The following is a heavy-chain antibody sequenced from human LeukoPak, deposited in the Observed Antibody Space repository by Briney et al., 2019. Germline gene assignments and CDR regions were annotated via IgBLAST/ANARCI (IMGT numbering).Heavy chain of an antibody. CDR2: ISAYNGNT. Sequence: GASVNVCYKASGYIFTSYGTSWVRQAAGHGREWRGWISAYNGNTNYAQKLQGRMTMTTDTSTSKAYMELRSLRSDDTAVYYWARDRRAVAGTRLYYFDYWGQGTLVTVSS. CDR1: GYIFTSYG. D-gene: IGHD6-19*01. V-gene: IGHV1-18*01. J-gene: IGHJ4*02. CDR3: ARDRRAVAGTRLYYFDY.